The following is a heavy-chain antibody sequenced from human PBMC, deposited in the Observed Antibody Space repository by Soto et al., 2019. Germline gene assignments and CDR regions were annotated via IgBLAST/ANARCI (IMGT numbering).Heavy chain of an antibody. D-gene: IGHD3-22*01. CDR2: IYHSGST. Sequence: SETLSLTCVVSGGSISSAGYSWSWIRQPPGKGLEWIGYIYHSGSTYYNPSLKSRVTISVDTSKNRFSLKLSSVTAADTAVYYCARSYYYDSSGFSFDYWGQGTLVTVS. V-gene: IGHV4-30-2*01. J-gene: IGHJ4*02. CDR1: GGSISSAGYS. CDR3: ARSYYYDSSGFSFDY.